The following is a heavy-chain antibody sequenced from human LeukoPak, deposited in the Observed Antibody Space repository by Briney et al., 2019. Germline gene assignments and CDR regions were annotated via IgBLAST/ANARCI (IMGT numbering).Heavy chain of an antibody. D-gene: IGHD3-10*01. Sequence: SETLSLTCAGYGGSFSGYYWSWIRQPPGKGLEWIGEINHSGSTNYNPSLKSRVTISVDTSKNQFSLKLSSVTAADTAVYYCARWYYYGSGSSQWGQGTLVTVSS. V-gene: IGHV4-34*01. J-gene: IGHJ4*02. CDR1: GGSFSGYY. CDR3: ARWYYYGSGSSQ. CDR2: INHSGST.